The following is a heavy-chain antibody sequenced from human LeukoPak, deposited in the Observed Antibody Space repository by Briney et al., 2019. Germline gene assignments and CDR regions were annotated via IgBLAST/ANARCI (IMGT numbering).Heavy chain of an antibody. CDR3: ARPVIIQDGYNLFDY. CDR1: GYIFTSYW. V-gene: IGHV5-51*01. CDR2: IYPGESDT. Sequence: GESLKISCKGSGYIFTSYWIGWVRQMPGKGLEGMGIIYPGESDTRYSPSLQGQVTISAAKSISTAYMQWSSLKASDTAMYYCARPVIIQDGYNLFDYWGQGTLVTVSS. D-gene: IGHD5-24*01. J-gene: IGHJ4*02.